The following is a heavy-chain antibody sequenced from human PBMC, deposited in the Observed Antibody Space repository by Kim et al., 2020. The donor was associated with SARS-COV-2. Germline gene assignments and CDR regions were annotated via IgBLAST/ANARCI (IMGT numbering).Heavy chain of an antibody. CDR3: ASDGSSPYVSSYYFNGM. J-gene: IGHJ6*01. CDR1: GFSFTSYG. V-gene: IGHV3-21*01. D-gene: IGHD3-10*02. Sequence: GGSLRLSCAASGFSFTSYGMNWVRQAPGKGLEWVSSISSSTSYIYYADSMKGRITISRDNAKNSLYLQMNSLRAEDTAVYYCASDGSSPYVSSYYFNGM. CDR2: ISSSTSYI.